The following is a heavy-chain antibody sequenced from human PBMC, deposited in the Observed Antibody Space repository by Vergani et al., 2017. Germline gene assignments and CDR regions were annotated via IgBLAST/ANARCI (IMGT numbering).Heavy chain of an antibody. CDR3: ARSRQQLVRGYNWFDP. Sequence: QVQLQESGPGLVKPSETLSLTCAVSGYSISSGYYWGWIRQPPGKGLEWIGSIYHSGSTYYNPPLKSRVTISVDTAKNQFSLKLSSVTAADTAVYYCARSRQQLVRGYNWFDPWGQGTLVTVSS. CDR2: IYHSGST. J-gene: IGHJ5*02. CDR1: GYSISSGYY. D-gene: IGHD6-13*01. V-gene: IGHV4-38-2*01.